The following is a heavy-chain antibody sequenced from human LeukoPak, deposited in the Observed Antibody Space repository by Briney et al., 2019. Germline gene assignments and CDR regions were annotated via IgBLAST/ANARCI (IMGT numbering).Heavy chain of an antibody. CDR1: GDTVSSDSAA. D-gene: IGHD6-13*01. V-gene: IGHV6-1*01. Sequence: PSQTLSLTCALSGDTVSSDSAAWNWIRQSPSRGLEWLARTYYGSKWYNDYAVSVKSRIPINPDTSKNQFSLQLNSVTPEDTAVYYCARSGSGSSSWSSFDYWGQGTLVTVSS. CDR3: ARSGSGSSSWSSFDY. J-gene: IGHJ4*02. CDR2: TYYGSKWYN.